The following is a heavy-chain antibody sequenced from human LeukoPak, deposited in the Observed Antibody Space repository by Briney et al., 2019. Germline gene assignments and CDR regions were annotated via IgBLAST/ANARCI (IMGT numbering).Heavy chain of an antibody. V-gene: IGHV3-7*03. CDR1: GFTFSSYW. CDR3: ARVLSGYDPGFDY. D-gene: IGHD5-12*01. Sequence: GGSLRLSCAASGFTFSSYWMSWVRQAPGKGLEWVANIKQDGSEKYYVDSVKGRFTISRDNAKNSLYLQMNSLRAEDTAVYYCARVLSGYDPGFDYWGQGTLVTVSS. J-gene: IGHJ4*02. CDR2: IKQDGSEK.